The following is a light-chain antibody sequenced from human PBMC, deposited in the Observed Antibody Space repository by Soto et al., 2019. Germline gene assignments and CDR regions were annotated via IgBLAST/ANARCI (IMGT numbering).Light chain of an antibody. CDR3: QQFDNLPIT. CDR2: DAS. J-gene: IGKJ5*01. Sequence: DIQMTQSPSSLSVSVGDRVTITCQASQVISNYLNWYQQKPGKAPKLLIYDASNLETGVPSKFSGSGSGTDFTFTISRLPPEDIATYYCQQFDNLPITFGQGTRLEIK. CDR1: QVISNY. V-gene: IGKV1-33*01.